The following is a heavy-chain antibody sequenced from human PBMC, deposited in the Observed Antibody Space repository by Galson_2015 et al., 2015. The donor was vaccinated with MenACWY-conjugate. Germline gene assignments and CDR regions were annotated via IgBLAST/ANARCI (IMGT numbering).Heavy chain of an antibody. CDR3: AREPRYYGSGSFL. J-gene: IGHJ4*02. CDR2: INSDGSST. V-gene: IGHV3-74*01. Sequence: SLRLSCAASGFTFSSYWMHWVRQAPGKGLVWVSRINSDGSSTSYADSVKGRFTISRDNAKNTLYLQMNSLRAEDTAVYYCAREPRYYGSGSFLWGQGTLVTVSS. CDR1: GFTFSSYW. D-gene: IGHD3-10*01.